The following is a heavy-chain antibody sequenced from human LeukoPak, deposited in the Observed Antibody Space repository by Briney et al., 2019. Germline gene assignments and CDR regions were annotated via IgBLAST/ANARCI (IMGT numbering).Heavy chain of an antibody. CDR2: INHSGST. Sequence: SETLSLTCAVYGGSFSGYYWSWIRQPPGKGLEWIGEINHSGSTNYNPSLKSRVTISVDTSKNQFSLKLSSVTAADTAVYYCARGTGGATAFDYWGQGTLVTVSS. CDR1: GGSFSGYY. J-gene: IGHJ4*02. CDR3: ARGTGGATAFDY. V-gene: IGHV4-34*01. D-gene: IGHD1-26*01.